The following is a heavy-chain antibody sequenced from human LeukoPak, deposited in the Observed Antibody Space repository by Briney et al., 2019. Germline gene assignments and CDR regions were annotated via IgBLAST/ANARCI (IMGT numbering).Heavy chain of an antibody. D-gene: IGHD5-18*01. Sequence: PSETLSLTCTVSGGSISSYYWSWIRQPAGKGLEWIGRIYTSGSTNYNPSLKSRVTISVDTSKNQFSLKLSSVTAADTAVYYCARQGYSYGFINYYYGMDVWGQGTTVTVSS. CDR2: IYTSGST. CDR3: ARQGYSYGFINYYYGMDV. J-gene: IGHJ6*02. CDR1: GGSISSYY. V-gene: IGHV4-4*07.